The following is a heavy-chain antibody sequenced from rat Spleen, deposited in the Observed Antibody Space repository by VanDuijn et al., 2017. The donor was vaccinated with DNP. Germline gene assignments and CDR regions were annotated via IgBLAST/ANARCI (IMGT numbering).Heavy chain of an antibody. Sequence: EVQLQESGPGLAKPSQSLSLTCSVTGYSITSDYWGWIRKFPGNKMEWIGRISYSGGTSYNPSLKSRISITRDTSKNQFFLQLNSVTTEDTATYSCSGRGSSDNWFVYWGQGTLVTVSS. CDR3: SGRGSSDNWFVY. J-gene: IGHJ3*01. CDR1: GYSITSDY. V-gene: IGHV3-1*01. D-gene: IGHD4-4*01. CDR2: ISYSGGT.